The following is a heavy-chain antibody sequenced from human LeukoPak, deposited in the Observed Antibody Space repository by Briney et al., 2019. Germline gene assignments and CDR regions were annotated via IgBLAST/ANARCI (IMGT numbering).Heavy chain of an antibody. CDR2: MNPNSGNT. Sequence: ASVKVSCKASGYTFTSYDINWVRQATGQGLEWMGWMNPNSGNTGYAQKFQGRVTMTRNTSISTAYMELSSLRSEDTAVYYCARSLAPDFWSLHYYSYYMDVWGKGTTVTVSS. CDR3: ARSLAPDFWSLHYYSYYMDV. J-gene: IGHJ6*03. D-gene: IGHD3-3*01. V-gene: IGHV1-8*01. CDR1: GYTFTSYD.